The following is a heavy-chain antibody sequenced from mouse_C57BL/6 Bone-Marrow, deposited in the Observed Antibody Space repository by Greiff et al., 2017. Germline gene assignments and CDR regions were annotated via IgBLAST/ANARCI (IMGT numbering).Heavy chain of an antibody. Sequence: QVQLQQSGAELARPGASVKMSCKASGYTFTSYTMHWVKQRPGPGLEWIGYINPSSGYTKYNQKFKDKATLTADKSSSTAYMQLSSLTSEDSAVYYCARTGYFHYYAMDYWGQGTSVTVSS. J-gene: IGHJ4*01. V-gene: IGHV1-4*01. CDR2: INPSSGYT. CDR1: GYTFTSYT. CDR3: ARTGYFHYYAMDY. D-gene: IGHD2-3*01.